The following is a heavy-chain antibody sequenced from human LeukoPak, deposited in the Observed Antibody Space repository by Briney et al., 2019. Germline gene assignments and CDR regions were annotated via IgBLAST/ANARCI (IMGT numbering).Heavy chain of an antibody. J-gene: IGHJ4*02. CDR2: INHSGST. D-gene: IGHD3-10*01. CDR1: GGSFSGYY. V-gene: IGHV4-34*01. Sequence: SETLSPTCAVYGGSFSGYYWSWIRQPPGKGLEWIGEINHSGSTNYNPSLKSRVTISVDTSKNQFSLKLSSVTAADTAVYYCARGPFDGSGSYYKPRNFDYWGQGTLVTVSS. CDR3: ARGPFDGSGSYYKPRNFDY.